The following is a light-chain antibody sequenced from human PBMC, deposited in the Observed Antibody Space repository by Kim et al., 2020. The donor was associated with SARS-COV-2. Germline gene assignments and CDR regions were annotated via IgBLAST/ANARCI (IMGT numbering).Light chain of an antibody. CDR1: SLRKYP. Sequence: ALGQTVRITCLGDSLRKYPASWYQQKPGQAPILVMHDKNNVRPSGVPGRYSGSNSGNTAFLTITGAQVEDEAAYYCGSRDNNGPGVFGGGTQLTVL. CDR2: DKN. CDR3: GSRDNNGPGV. J-gene: IGLJ3*02. V-gene: IGLV3-19*01.